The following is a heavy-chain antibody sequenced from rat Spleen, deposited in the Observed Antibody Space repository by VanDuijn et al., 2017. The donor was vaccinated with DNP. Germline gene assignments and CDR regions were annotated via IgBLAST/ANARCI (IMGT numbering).Heavy chain of an antibody. CDR1: EFTFSKSD. V-gene: IGHV5S10*01. D-gene: IGHD1-10*01. CDR3: ASLNNYNWFAY. J-gene: IGHJ3*01. CDR2: IFYAGTTT. Sequence: EVQLVESGGGLVQPGRSLKLSCAASEFTFSKSDVAWVRQAPTRGLEWVATIFYAGTTTYYRDSVKGRFTISRDNAKSTLYLQMDSLRSEDTATYYCASLNNYNWFAYWGQGTLVTVSS.